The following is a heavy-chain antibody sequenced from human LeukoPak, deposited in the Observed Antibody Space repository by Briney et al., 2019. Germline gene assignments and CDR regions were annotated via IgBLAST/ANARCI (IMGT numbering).Heavy chain of an antibody. CDR2: ISSSSSYI. CDR1: GFTFSSYS. V-gene: IGHV3-21*01. D-gene: IGHD2-2*01. CDR3: ARDQNQYQLPSLDYYYYMDV. Sequence: GGSLRLSCAASGFTFSSYSMNWVRQAPGKGLEWVSSISSSSSYIYYADSVKGRFTISRDNAKNSLYLQMNSLRAEDTAVYYCARDQNQYQLPSLDYYYYMDVWGKGTTVTVS. J-gene: IGHJ6*03.